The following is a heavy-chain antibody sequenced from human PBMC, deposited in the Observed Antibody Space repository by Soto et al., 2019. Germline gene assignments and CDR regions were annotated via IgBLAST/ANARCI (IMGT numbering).Heavy chain of an antibody. CDR3: ARKMVTMVRGVREYYFDY. CDR1: GDSVSSNSAA. J-gene: IGHJ4*02. CDR2: TYYRSKWYN. Sequence: PSQTLSLTCVISGDSVSSNSAAWNWIRQSPSRGLEWLGRTYYRSKWYNDYAVSVKSRITINPDTSKNQFSLQLNSVTPEDTAVYYFARKMVTMVRGVREYYFDYWGQGTLVTVSS. V-gene: IGHV6-1*01. D-gene: IGHD3-10*01.